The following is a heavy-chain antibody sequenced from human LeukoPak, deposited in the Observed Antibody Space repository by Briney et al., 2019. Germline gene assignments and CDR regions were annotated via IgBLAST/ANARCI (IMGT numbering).Heavy chain of an antibody. V-gene: IGHV3-48*03. CDR3: ARDGRSRGLSHVNFDY. D-gene: IGHD3-16*02. CDR1: GFPFSSYE. CDR2: TSSSGMTK. Sequence: GGSLRLSCAASGFPFSSYEMNWVRQAPGKGLEWVSYTSSSGMTKYYAVSVKGRFTMSRDNAKNSLYLQLNSLRAEDTAVYYCARDGRSRGLSHVNFDYWSQGILVTVSS. J-gene: IGHJ4*02.